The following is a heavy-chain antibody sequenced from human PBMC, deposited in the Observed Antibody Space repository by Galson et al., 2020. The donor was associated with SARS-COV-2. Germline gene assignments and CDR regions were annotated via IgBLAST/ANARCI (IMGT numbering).Heavy chain of an antibody. CDR3: VRDGGYGQVSSRRDF. Sequence: SETLSLTCTVSGDSIGGSIYYWTWIRQPPGKGLEWIASIHYGGTSYYSPSLRSRIFISVDTSKNQFSLTLHSATAADTAVYYCVRDGGYGQVSSRRDFWGQGTLVTVSS. D-gene: IGHD3-16*01. J-gene: IGHJ4*02. CDR1: GDSIGGSIYY. CDR2: IHYGGTS. V-gene: IGHV4-39*07.